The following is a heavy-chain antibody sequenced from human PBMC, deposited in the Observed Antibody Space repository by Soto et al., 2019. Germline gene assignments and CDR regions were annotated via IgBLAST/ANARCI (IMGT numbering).Heavy chain of an antibody. CDR3: AKGSSGWYERFDY. D-gene: IGHD6-19*01. Sequence: EVQLLESGGGLVQPGGSLRLSCAASGFTFSRYVMSWVRQAPGKGLEWVSAISGSGGSTYYADYVKGRFTISRDNSKNTLYLQMNSLRAEDTAVYYCAKGSSGWYERFDYWGQGTLVTVSS. V-gene: IGHV3-23*01. J-gene: IGHJ4*02. CDR2: ISGSGGST. CDR1: GFTFSRYV.